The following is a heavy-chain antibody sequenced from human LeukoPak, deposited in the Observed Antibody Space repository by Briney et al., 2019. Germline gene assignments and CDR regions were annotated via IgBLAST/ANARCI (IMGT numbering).Heavy chain of an antibody. CDR2: IYYSGST. CDR3: ARETQLWTPGHSYYYGMDV. V-gene: IGHV4-59*01. D-gene: IGHD5-18*01. J-gene: IGHJ6*02. Sequence: SETLSLTCTVSGVSIRSFYWSWIRQPPGKGLEWIGYIYYSGSTKYNPSLKSRVTISVDTSKNQFSLKLNSVTAADTAVYYCARETQLWTPGHSYYYGMDVWGPGTTVTVSS. CDR1: GVSIRSFY.